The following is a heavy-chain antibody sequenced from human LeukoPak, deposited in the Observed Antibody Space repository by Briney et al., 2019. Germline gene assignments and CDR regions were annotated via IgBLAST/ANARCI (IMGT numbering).Heavy chain of an antibody. V-gene: IGHV4-59*08. J-gene: IGHJ3*02. CDR2: IYYSGST. CDR1: GGSISGYY. Sequence: SETLSLTCTVSGGSISGYYWSWIRQPPGKGLEWIGYIYYSGSTNYNPSLKSRVTISVDMSKNQFSLKLSSVTAADTAVYYCARRFVGYDSSWGASDIWGQGTMVTVSS. D-gene: IGHD6-13*01. CDR3: ARRFVGYDSSWGASDI.